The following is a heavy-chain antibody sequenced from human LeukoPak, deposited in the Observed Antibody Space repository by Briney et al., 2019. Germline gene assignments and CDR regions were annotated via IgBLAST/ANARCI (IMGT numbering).Heavy chain of an antibody. D-gene: IGHD7-27*01. CDR2: ISYNSGSI. CDR3: ARGLTGGDPV. CDR1: GFTFDDYA. V-gene: IGHV3-9*01. Sequence: GGSLRLSCAASGFTFDDYAMHWVRQAPGKGLEWVSGISYNSGSISYADSVEGRFTISRDNSKNTLYLQMNSLRAEDTAVYYCARGLTGGDPVWGQGTLVTVSS. J-gene: IGHJ4*02.